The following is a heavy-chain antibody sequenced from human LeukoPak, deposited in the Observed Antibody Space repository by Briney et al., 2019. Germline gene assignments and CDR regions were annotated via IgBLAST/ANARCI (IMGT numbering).Heavy chain of an antibody. Sequence: GGSLRLSCAASGFTFTDHYMDWVRQAPGKGLEWVANIKQDGSAKYYVDSVKGRFTISRDNAKNSLYLQMDSLRVEDTATYYCARWRGSTSERSDYWGQGTLVTVSS. CDR1: GFTFTDHY. J-gene: IGHJ4*02. V-gene: IGHV3-7*01. D-gene: IGHD2-2*01. CDR3: ARWRGSTSERSDY. CDR2: IKQDGSAK.